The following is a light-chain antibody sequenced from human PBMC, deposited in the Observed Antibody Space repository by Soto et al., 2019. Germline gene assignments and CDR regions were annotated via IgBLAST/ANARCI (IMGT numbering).Light chain of an antibody. CDR2: GAS. J-gene: IGKJ1*01. CDR3: QQYGSSPRT. Sequence: EIVLTQSPGTLSLSPGERATLSCRASQSVSSRLAWYQHKPGQAPRLLIYGASSRATGIPDRFSGSGSGTDFTLTISRLEPEDFAVYYCQQYGSSPRTFGQGTKVDIK. CDR1: QSVSSR. V-gene: IGKV3-20*01.